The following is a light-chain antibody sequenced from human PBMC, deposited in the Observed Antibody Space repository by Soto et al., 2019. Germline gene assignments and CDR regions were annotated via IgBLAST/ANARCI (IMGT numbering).Light chain of an antibody. CDR1: SSDVGSYNR. Sequence: QSALTQPPSVSGSPGQSVTISCTGTSSDVGSYNRVSWYQQPPGTAPKVIIYEVSNRPSGVPDRFSGSKSGNTASLTISGLQPEDEADYYCYSFTSSNTYVFGTGTKVTVL. J-gene: IGLJ1*01. CDR2: EVS. V-gene: IGLV2-18*02. CDR3: YSFTSSNTYV.